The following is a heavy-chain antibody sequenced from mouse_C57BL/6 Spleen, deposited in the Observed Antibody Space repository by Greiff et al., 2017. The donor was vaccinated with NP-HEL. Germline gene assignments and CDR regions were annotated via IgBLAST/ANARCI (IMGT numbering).Heavy chain of an antibody. Sequence: VQLKESGPGLVKPSQSLSLTCSVTGYSITSGYYWHWIRQFPGNKLEWMGYISYDGSNNYNPSLKNRISITRDTSKNQFFLKLNSVTTEDTATYYCAREGDYWYFDVWGTGTTVTVSS. CDR3: AREGDYWYFDV. V-gene: IGHV3-6*01. CDR2: ISYDGSN. CDR1: GYSITSGYY. J-gene: IGHJ1*03.